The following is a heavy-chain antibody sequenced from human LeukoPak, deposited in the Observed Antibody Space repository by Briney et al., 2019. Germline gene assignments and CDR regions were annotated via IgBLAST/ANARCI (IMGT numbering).Heavy chain of an antibody. CDR2: ISGSGGST. D-gene: IGHD3-3*01. V-gene: IGHV3-23*01. CDR3: AKLYVYDFWSGPLDFDP. CDR1: GFTFSSYA. Sequence: PGGSLRLSCAASGFTFSSYAMSWVRQAPGKGLEGVSAISGSGGSTYYADSVKGRFTISRDNSKNTLYLQMNSLRAEDTAVYYCAKLYVYDFWSGPLDFDPWGQGTLVTVSS. J-gene: IGHJ5*02.